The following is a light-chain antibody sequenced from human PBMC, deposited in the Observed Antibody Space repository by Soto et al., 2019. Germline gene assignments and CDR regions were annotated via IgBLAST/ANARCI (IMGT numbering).Light chain of an antibody. Sequence: QSALTQPASGSGSPGQSITISCTGTSSDVGAYNYVSWYQQHPGKAPKLIISEVSNRPSGVSNRFSGSKSGNTASLTISGLQAEDEADYYCSSYTSSSTVVFGGGTQLTVL. J-gene: IGLJ2*01. CDR1: SSDVGAYNY. CDR2: EVS. V-gene: IGLV2-14*01. CDR3: SSYTSSSTVV.